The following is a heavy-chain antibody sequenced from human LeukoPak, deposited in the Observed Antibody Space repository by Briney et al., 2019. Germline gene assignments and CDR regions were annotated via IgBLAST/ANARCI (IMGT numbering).Heavy chain of an antibody. D-gene: IGHD5-18*01. CDR1: GFTFSSYG. J-gene: IGHJ4*02. CDR2: ISYDGGNK. CDR3: AKEREVLDTAMVTYYFDY. V-gene: IGHV3-30*18. Sequence: GGSLRLSCAASGFTFSSYGMHWVRQAPGKGLEWVAVISYDGGNKYYADSVKGRFTISRDNSKNTLYLQMNSLRAEDTAVYYCAKEREVLDTAMVTYYFDYWGQGTLVTVSS.